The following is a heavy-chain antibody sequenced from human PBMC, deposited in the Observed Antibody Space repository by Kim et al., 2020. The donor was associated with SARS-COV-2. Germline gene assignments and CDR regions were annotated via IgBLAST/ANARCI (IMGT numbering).Heavy chain of an antibody. J-gene: IGHJ3*02. CDR1: GYSFTNYW. CDR3: AKWKLGRSDAVDI. Sequence: GESLKISCKGSGYSFTNYWIGWVRQMPGKGLEWMGIIYPDDSDTRYSPSFQGQVTISADKSISTAYLQWSSLQASDTAIYYCAKWKLGRSDAVDIWGQGTMVTVSS. V-gene: IGHV5-51*01. D-gene: IGHD7-27*01. CDR2: IYPDDSDT.